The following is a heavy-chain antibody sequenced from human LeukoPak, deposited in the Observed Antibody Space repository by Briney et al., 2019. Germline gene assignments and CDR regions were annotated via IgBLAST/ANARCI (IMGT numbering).Heavy chain of an antibody. CDR1: GGSFSGYD. Sequence: SETLSLTCGVYGGSFSGYDWSWVRQPPGKGLEWIGEINDGGDTNYNPSLKSRVTMSVDTSKNHFSLEVRSMTAADTAVYYCARGLGWKVATMGLFFMDVWGEGTTATVSS. CDR3: ARGLGWKVATMGLFFMDV. V-gene: IGHV4-34*01. D-gene: IGHD5-24*01. CDR2: INDGGDT. J-gene: IGHJ6*03.